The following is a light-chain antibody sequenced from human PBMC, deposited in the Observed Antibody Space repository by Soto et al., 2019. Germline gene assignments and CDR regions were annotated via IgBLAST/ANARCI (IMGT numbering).Light chain of an antibody. Sequence: QSALTQPTSVSGSPGQSITISCTGNHNDIGTYDYVSWYQQHPGSAPRLLIYGVTTRPSGISDRFSASKSGLTASLIISGLQPEDEADYYCSSFTSDRIYVFGPGTKVTVL. CDR1: HNDIGTYDY. CDR3: SSFTSDRIYV. V-gene: IGLV2-14*03. J-gene: IGLJ1*01. CDR2: GVT.